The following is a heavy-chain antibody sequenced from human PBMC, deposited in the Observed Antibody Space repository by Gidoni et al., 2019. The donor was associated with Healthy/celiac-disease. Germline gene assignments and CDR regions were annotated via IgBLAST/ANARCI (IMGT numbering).Heavy chain of an antibody. D-gene: IGHD6-13*01. V-gene: IGHV4-39*01. CDR2: IYYSGST. Sequence: QLQLQESGPGLVKPSETLSLTCTVSGGSTSSSSYYWGWIRQPPGKGLEWIGSIYYSGSTYYNPSLKSRVTISVDTSKNQFSLKLSSVTAADTAVYYCARQEFIAAAGGVWYFDLWGRGTLVTVSS. J-gene: IGHJ2*01. CDR3: ARQEFIAAAGGVWYFDL. CDR1: GGSTSSSSYY.